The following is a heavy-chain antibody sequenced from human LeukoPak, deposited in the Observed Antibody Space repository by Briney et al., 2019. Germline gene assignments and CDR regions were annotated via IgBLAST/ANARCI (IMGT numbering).Heavy chain of an antibody. CDR3: ARATGDEYFQH. CDR2: ISSSSSYI. CDR1: GFTFSSYS. D-gene: IGHD7-27*01. J-gene: IGHJ1*01. Sequence: GGSLRLSCAASGFTFSSYSMNWVRQAPGKGLEWVSFISSSSSYIYYADSVKGRFTISRDNAKNSLYLQMNSLRAEDTAVYYCARATGDEYFQHWGQGTLVTVSS. V-gene: IGHV3-21*01.